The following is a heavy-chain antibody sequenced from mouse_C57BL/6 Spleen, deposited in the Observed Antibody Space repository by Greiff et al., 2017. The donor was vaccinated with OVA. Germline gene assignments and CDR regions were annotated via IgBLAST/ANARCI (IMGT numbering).Heavy chain of an antibody. CDR2: INPNYGTT. CDR3: ARSGTTVGGYAMDY. D-gene: IGHD1-1*01. J-gene: IGHJ4*01. CDR1: GYSFTDYN. Sequence: EVQLQQSGPELVKPGASVKISCKASGYSFTDYNMNWVKQSNGKSLEWIGVINPNYGTTSYNQKFKGKATLTVDQSSSTAYMQLNSLTSEDSAVDYWARSGTTVGGYAMDYWGQGTSVTVSS. V-gene: IGHV1-39*01.